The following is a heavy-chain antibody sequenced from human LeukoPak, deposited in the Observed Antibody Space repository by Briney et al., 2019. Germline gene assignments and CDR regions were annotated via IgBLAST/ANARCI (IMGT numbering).Heavy chain of an antibody. V-gene: IGHV3-30*02. Sequence: AGGSLRLSCAASGFTFSSYGMHWVRQAPGKGLEWVAFIRYDRSNKYYADSVKGRFTISRDNSKNTLYLQMNSLRAEDTAVYYCARECGGVCSGWYGYYFDYWGQGTLVTVSS. CDR3: ARECGGVCSGWYGYYFDY. CDR1: GFTFSSYG. CDR2: IRYDRSNK. D-gene: IGHD6-19*01. J-gene: IGHJ4*02.